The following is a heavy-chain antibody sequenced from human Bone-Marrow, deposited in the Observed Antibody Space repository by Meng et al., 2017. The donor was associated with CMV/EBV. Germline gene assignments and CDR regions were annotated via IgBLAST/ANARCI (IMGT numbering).Heavy chain of an antibody. D-gene: IGHD2-2*01. CDR1: GFAVSSNY. CDR2: IYRGGST. CDR3: ARDAGLCSSTSCPLFN. J-gene: IGHJ4*02. V-gene: IGHV3-66*02. Sequence: SGFAVSSNYMGWVRQAPGKGLEWVSVIYRGGSTYYEDTVKGRFTISRDNSKNTLYLQMNSLRAEDTAVYYCARDAGLCSSTSCPLFNWGQGTLVTVSS.